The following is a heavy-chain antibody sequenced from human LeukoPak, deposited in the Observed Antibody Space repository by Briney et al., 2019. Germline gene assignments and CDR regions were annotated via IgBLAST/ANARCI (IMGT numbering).Heavy chain of an antibody. CDR2: ISWNSGSI. D-gene: IGHD3-9*01. V-gene: IGHV3-9*01. J-gene: IGHJ5*02. CDR3: AKDQYYDILTGYYRENWFDP. Sequence: GGSLRLSCAASGFTFDDYAMHWVWQAPGKGLEWVSGISWNSGSIGHADSVKGRFTISRDNAKNSLYLQMNSLRAEDTALYYCAKDQYYDILTGYYRENWFDPWGQGTLVTVSS. CDR1: GFTFDDYA.